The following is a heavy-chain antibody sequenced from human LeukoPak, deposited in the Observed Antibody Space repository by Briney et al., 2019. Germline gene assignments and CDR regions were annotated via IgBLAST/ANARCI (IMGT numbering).Heavy chain of an antibody. CDR2: ISGSGGGT. Sequence: PGGSLRLSCAASGFTFSSYGMSWVRQAPGKGLEWVSGISGSGGGTYNADSVKGRFTISRDNSKNTLYLQMNSLRAEDTAVYYCAKDQRGIAAAFDYWGQGTLVTVSS. CDR1: GFTFSSYG. J-gene: IGHJ4*02. D-gene: IGHD6-13*01. V-gene: IGHV3-23*01. CDR3: AKDQRGIAAAFDY.